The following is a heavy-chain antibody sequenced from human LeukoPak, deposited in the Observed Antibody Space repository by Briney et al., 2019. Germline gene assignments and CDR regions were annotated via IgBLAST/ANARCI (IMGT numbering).Heavy chain of an antibody. CDR3: AREGVGGYCLGY. D-gene: IGHD2-15*01. J-gene: IGHJ4*02. Sequence: GASVKVSCKASGGTFSSYAISWVRQAPGQGLEWMGGIIPIFGTANYAQKFQGRVTITTDESTSTAYMGLSSLRSEDTAVYYCAREGVGGYCLGYWGQGTLVTVSS. CDR2: IIPIFGTA. V-gene: IGHV1-69*05. CDR1: GGTFSSYA.